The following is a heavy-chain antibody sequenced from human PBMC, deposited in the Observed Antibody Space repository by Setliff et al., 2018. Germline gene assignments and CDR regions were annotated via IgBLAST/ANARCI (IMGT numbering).Heavy chain of an antibody. CDR3: ARDPFAVRAATNWYDH. CDR1: GGTFSNNA. J-gene: IGHJ5*02. D-gene: IGHD6-13*01. CDR2: IIPIFATP. Sequence: GASVKVSCKASGGTFSNNAIHWVRQAPGQGLEWMGQIIPIFATPNYAQKFQGRVTITADESTSTVYMELNNLRSEDTAVYYCARDPFAVRAATNWYDHWGQGTQVTVSS. V-gene: IGHV1-69*13.